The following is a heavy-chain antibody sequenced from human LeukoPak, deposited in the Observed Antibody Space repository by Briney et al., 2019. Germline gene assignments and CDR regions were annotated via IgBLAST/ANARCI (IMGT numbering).Heavy chain of an antibody. J-gene: IGHJ3*02. D-gene: IGHD1-26*01. CDR3: ARERVGATFVFDI. Sequence: SETLSLTCTVSGGSISSNTYYWGWIRQPPGRGLEWIGSIYYTGSTYYNPSLKSRVTMSVDTSKNQFSLKPSSVTAADTTVYYCARERVGATFVFDIWGQGTMVTVSS. V-gene: IGHV4-39*01. CDR2: IYYTGST. CDR1: GGSISSNTYY.